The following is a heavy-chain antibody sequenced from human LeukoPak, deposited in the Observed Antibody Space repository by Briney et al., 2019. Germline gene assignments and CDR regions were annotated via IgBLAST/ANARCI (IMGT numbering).Heavy chain of an antibody. CDR3: ARASGSPLTNDY. Sequence: ASVKVSCKASGYTFTSYYMYWVRQAPGQGLEWMGIINPSGGSTSYAQKFQGRVTMTRDMSTSTVYMELSSLRSEDTAVYYCARASGSPLTNDYWGQGTLVTVSS. CDR1: GYTFTSYY. D-gene: IGHD3-10*01. V-gene: IGHV1-46*01. CDR2: INPSGGST. J-gene: IGHJ4*02.